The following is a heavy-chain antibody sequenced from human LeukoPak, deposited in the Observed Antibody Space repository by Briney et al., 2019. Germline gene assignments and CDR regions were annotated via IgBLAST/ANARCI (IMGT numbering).Heavy chain of an antibody. CDR2: IYYSGST. CDR1: GGSISSYY. Sequence: SETLSLTCTVSGGSISSYYWSWIRQPPGKGLEWIGYIYYSGSTNYNPSLKSRVTISVDTSKNQFSLKLSSVTAADTAVYYCARDSRDGYSLYYYMDVWGKGTTVTVSS. V-gene: IGHV4-59*01. J-gene: IGHJ6*03. CDR3: ARDSRDGYSLYYYMDV. D-gene: IGHD5-24*01.